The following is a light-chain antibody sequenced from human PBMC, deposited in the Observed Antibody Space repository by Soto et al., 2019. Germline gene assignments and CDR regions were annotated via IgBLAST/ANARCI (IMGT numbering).Light chain of an antibody. CDR2: KAS. CDR1: QSFSTW. J-gene: IGKJ1*01. V-gene: IGKV1-5*03. CDR3: LQYHNLWA. Sequence: DIQMTQSPSTLSASVGDTVTITCRASQSFSTWLAWYQQKPGRAPKLLIYKASTLESGVPARFSGSGSGTEFTLTISSLQSEDFTVYSCLQYHNLWAFGQGTKVDIK.